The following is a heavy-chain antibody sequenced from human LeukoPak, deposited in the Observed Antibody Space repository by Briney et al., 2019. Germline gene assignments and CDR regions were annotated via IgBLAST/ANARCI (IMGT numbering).Heavy chain of an antibody. CDR1: GDSFSSNSYY. D-gene: IGHD1-14*01. V-gene: IGHV4-39*07. J-gene: IGHJ5*02. CDR2: IQYSGST. CDR3: ARRRSSRTGNDP. Sequence: SETLSLTCTVSGDSFSSNSYYWAWIRQPPGKGLECIGGIQYSGSTYFNPSLKSRVTISIDTSKSQISLNLISVTAADTAVYYWARRRSSRTGNDPWGQEPLVNVSS.